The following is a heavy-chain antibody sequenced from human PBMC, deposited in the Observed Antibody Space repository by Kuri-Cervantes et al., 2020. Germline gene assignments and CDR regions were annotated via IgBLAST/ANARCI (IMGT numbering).Heavy chain of an antibody. CDR2: ISGSGIST. J-gene: IGHJ5*02. V-gene: IGHV3-23*01. Sequence: GESLKISCAASGFTFSSYAMSWVRQAPGKGLEWVSAISGSGISTYYAESVKGRFTISRDKFKNMLHLQMNSLRAEDTAVYYCAKGQGMAAAGTGWFDPWGLGTLVTVSS. CDR3: AKGQGMAAAGTGWFDP. CDR1: GFTFSSYA. D-gene: IGHD6-13*01.